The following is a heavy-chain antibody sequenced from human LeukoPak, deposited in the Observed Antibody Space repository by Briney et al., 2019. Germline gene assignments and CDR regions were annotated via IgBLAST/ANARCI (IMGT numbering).Heavy chain of an antibody. CDR2: INPNSGGT. V-gene: IGHV1-2*02. Sequence: ASVKVSCKASEYTFTGYYIHLVRQAPGQGPEWMGWINPNSGGTNYAQKFQGRVTMTRDTSINTAYKELSSLTSDDTAVYYCARVAYYYGSGSYYMNDYWGQGTLVTVSS. D-gene: IGHD3-10*01. J-gene: IGHJ4*02. CDR1: EYTFTGYY. CDR3: ARVAYYYGSGSYYMNDY.